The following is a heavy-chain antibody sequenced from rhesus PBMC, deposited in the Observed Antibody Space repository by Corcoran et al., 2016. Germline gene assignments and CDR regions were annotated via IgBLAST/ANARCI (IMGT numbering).Heavy chain of an antibody. Sequence: QVQLQESGPGLVKPSETLSLTCAVSGGSIRSNYWSWIRQAPGKGLEWIGRIYISGGSNDYNPSRKSRVTISTDTSKNQFALKLSSVTAADTAVDYCARETPTGVIDYWGQGVLVTVSS. D-gene: IGHD3-34*01. J-gene: IGHJ4*01. CDR1: GGSIRSNY. CDR3: ARETPTGVIDY. CDR2: IYISGGSN. V-gene: IGHV4-160*01.